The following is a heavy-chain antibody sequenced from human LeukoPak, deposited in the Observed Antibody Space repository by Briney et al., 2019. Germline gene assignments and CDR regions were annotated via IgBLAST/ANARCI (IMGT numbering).Heavy chain of an antibody. D-gene: IGHD3-22*01. Sequence: PGGSLRLSCAASGFTFSSCGMHWVRQAPGKGLEWVAVISYDGSNKYYADSVKGRFTISRDNSKNTLYLQMNSLRAEDTAVYYCAKIPYDSSALWGQGTLVTVSS. CDR3: AKIPYDSSAL. CDR2: ISYDGSNK. J-gene: IGHJ4*02. V-gene: IGHV3-30*18. CDR1: GFTFSSCG.